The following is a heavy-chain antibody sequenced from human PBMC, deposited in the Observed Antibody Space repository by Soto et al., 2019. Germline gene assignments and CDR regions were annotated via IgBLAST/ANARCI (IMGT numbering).Heavy chain of an antibody. CDR3: AREADNLDAFDI. CDR2: INSDGSRP. D-gene: IGHD1-20*01. J-gene: IGHJ3*02. V-gene: IGHV3-74*01. Sequence: GGSLRLSCAASGITFSMYWMHWVRQVPGRGLVWVSRINSDGSRPNYADSVKGRFTISRDNAKNTVYLQMTSLRVEDTAVYYCAREADNLDAFDIWGQGTMVTLSS. CDR1: GITFSMYW.